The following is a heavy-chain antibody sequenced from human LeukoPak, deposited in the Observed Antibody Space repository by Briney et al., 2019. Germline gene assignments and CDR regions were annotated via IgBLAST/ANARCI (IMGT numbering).Heavy chain of an antibody. CDR1: GFTFSSYI. V-gene: IGHV3-21*01. CDR2: INGRSNYI. D-gene: IGHD1-26*01. CDR3: AREGAGEWGEAFVV. J-gene: IGHJ3*01. Sequence: GGSLTLSCAASGFTFSSYIMSWVRQAPGKGLEWVSSINGRSNYIYYTDSVKGRFTISRDNAKKSLYLQMNMLRAENTAIYHCAREGAGEWGEAFVVGGQGTMVTVPS.